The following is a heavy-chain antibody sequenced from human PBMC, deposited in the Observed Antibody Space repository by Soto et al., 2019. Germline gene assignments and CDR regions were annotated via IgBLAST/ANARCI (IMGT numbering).Heavy chain of an antibody. Sequence: GSLRLSCAASGFTFSSYWMHWVRQAPGKGLVWVSRINSDGSSTSYADSVKGRFTISRDNAKNTLYLQMNSLRAEDTAVYYCARARFGEFDDYWGQGTLVTVSS. D-gene: IGHD3-10*01. CDR2: INSDGSST. V-gene: IGHV3-74*01. J-gene: IGHJ4*02. CDR1: GFTFSSYW. CDR3: ARARFGEFDDY.